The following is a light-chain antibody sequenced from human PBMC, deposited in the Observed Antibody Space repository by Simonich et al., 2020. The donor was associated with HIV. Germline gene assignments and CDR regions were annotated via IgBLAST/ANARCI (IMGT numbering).Light chain of an antibody. V-gene: IGLV1-47*01. CDR3: AAWDDSLSSVL. Sequence: QSVLTQPPSASGTPGQRVTISCSGSSSNIGSNTVNWSQQLPGTAPQLHIYRLTLRPSGVPDRFSGSKSGTTASLAISGLRSEDEADFYCAAWDDSLSSVLFGGGTKLTVL. CDR1: SSNIGSNT. J-gene: IGLJ2*01. CDR2: RLT.